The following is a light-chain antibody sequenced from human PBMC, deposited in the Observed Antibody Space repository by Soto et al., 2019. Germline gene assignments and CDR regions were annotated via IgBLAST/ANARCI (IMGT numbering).Light chain of an antibody. CDR1: HSVSSN. CDR2: DAS. Sequence: EILIAQSAVTLSVSPGERATLSCRASHSVSSNLAWYQQKPGQAPRLLIYDASTRATGIPARFSGSGSGTDFTLTISCLQSEDFATYYCQQYYSFPRTLGGGTKVDIK. J-gene: IGKJ4*01. V-gene: IGKV3-15*01. CDR3: QQYYSFPRT.